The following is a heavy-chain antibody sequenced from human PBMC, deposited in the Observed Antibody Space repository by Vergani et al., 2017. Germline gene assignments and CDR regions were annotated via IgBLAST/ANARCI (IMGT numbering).Heavy chain of an antibody. V-gene: IGHV3-23*01. CDR1: GFTFDTYT. D-gene: IGHD3-10*01. Sequence: EVQLLESGGGLVQPGGSRRLSCAGAGFTFDTYTMAYVRQAPGKGLEWVATISSGGGDIFYADSVKGRFTISRDNSKNTLFLQMNSLKDEDTAVYYYTTAGGLYYLHGEYFQYWGRGTLVSVSS. CDR2: ISSGGGDI. J-gene: IGHJ1*01. CDR3: TTAGGLYYLHGEYFQY.